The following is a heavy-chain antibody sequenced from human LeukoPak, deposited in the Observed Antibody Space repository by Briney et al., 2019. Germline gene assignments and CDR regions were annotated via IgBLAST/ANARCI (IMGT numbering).Heavy chain of an antibody. J-gene: IGHJ6*03. CDR2: ISGSGGST. CDR1: GFTFSSYA. Sequence: GGSLRLSCAASGFTFSSYAMSWARQAPGKGLEWVSAISGSGGSTYYADSVKGRFTISRDNSKNTLYLQMNSLRAEDTAVYYCAKDLHYYGSGNYMDVWGKGTTVTVSS. CDR3: AKDLHYYGSGNYMDV. V-gene: IGHV3-23*01. D-gene: IGHD3-10*01.